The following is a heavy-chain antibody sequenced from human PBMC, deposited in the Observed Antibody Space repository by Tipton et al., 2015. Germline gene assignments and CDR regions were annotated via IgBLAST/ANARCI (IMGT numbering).Heavy chain of an antibody. CDR1: GGTFDSHV. CDR3: ARDRNYYDSSTHNHYYYGMDV. Sequence: QSGPEVQKPGSSVKVSCKASGGTFDSHVIHWVRQAPGQGLEWMGGIIPVFGTTSYAQKFQGRVTMTADESTSTAYMEVSSLRSEDTAVYYCARDRNYYDSSTHNHYYYGMDVWGQGTTVTVSS. J-gene: IGHJ6*02. D-gene: IGHD3-22*01. CDR2: IIPVFGTT. V-gene: IGHV1-69*01.